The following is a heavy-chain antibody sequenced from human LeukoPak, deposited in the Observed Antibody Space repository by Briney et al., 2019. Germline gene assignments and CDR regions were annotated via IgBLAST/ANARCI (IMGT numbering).Heavy chain of an antibody. D-gene: IGHD3-22*01. V-gene: IGHV4-59*12. CDR1: GGSISSYY. Sequence: SETLSLTCTVSGGSISSYYWSWIRQPPGKGLEWIGYIYYSGSTNYNPSLKSRVTISVDTSKNQFSLKLSSVTAADTAVYYCAREEYYYDSSGYYYPDAFDIWGQGTMVTVSS. J-gene: IGHJ3*02. CDR2: IYYSGST. CDR3: AREEYYYDSSGYYYPDAFDI.